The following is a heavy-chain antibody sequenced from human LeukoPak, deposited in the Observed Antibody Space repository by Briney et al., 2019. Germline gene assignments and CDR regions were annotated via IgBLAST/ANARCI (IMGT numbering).Heavy chain of an antibody. V-gene: IGHV4-39*01. CDR3: ARQGAGTARSFDS. CDR2: IYYSGST. J-gene: IGHJ4*02. Sequence: SETLSLTCTVSGGSISSSSYYWGWIRQPPGKGLEWIGSIYYSGSTYYNPSLKSRVTTSVDTSKNQFSLKLSSVTAADTAVYYCARQGAGTARSFDSWGQGTLVTVSS. D-gene: IGHD6-6*01. CDR1: GGSISSSSYY.